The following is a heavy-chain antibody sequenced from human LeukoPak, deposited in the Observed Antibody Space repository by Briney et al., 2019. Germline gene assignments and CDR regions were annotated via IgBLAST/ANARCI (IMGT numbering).Heavy chain of an antibody. D-gene: IGHD1-26*01. CDR3: ARGTGSLAY. CDR2: TYSRSKWFN. CDR1: GDSVSSKSAS. V-gene: IGHV6-1*01. J-gene: IGHJ4*02. Sequence: SQTLSLTCAISGDSVSSKSASWNWIRQSPSRGLEWLERTYSRSKWFNDYAVSVKSRISINPDTSKNQFSLHLTSVTPDDTAVYYCARGTGSLAYWGQGPLVTVSS.